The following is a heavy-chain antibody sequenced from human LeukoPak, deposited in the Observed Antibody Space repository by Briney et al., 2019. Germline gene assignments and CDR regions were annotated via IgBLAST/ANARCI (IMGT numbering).Heavy chain of an antibody. V-gene: IGHV3-30*02. CDR2: IRYDGRNK. D-gene: IGHD3-3*01. Sequence: GGSLRLSCAASGFTFSNYGMHWVRQAPGKGLEWVGFIRYDGRNKYYADFVKGRFTISRDNSKNTLYLQMNSLRAEDTAVYNCARETITYYDFWSGYYSNYYYYYMDVWGKGTTVTVSS. CDR3: ARETITYYDFWSGYYSNYYYYYMDV. J-gene: IGHJ6*03. CDR1: GFTFSNYG.